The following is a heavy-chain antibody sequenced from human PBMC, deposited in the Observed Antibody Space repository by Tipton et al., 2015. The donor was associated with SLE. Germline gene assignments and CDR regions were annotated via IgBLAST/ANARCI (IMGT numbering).Heavy chain of an antibody. Sequence: GLVTPSETMSLTCSVSGVSISSHYWSWIRQPPGKGLEWVVYIHYRGTTNYNPSLRGRVTMSVDTSKNQFSLKLSSVTAADTAMYYCARNKATPDHWGQGTLATVSS. D-gene: IGHD2-15*01. CDR1: GVSISSHY. V-gene: IGHV4-59*11. CDR3: ARNKATPDH. J-gene: IGHJ4*02. CDR2: IHYRGTT.